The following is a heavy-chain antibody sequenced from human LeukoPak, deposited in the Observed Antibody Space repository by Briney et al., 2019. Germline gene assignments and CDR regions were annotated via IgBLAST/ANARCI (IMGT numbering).Heavy chain of an antibody. J-gene: IGHJ5*02. CDR1: GGFISSYY. Sequence: PSETLSLTCTVSGGFISSYYWSWIRQPAGKGLEWIGRIYTSGTTNYNPSLKSQVTMSIDTSRNQFSLDLGSVTAADTAVYYCAREFTSWGQGTLVTVSS. CDR3: AREFTS. V-gene: IGHV4-4*07. CDR2: IYTSGTT.